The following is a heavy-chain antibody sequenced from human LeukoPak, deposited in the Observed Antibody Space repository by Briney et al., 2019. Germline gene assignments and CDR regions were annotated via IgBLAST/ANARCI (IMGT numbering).Heavy chain of an antibody. J-gene: IGHJ4*02. Sequence: GGSLRLSCVASGFTFSSKWMSWVRQAPGKGLEWVANINQDGSEKYYVDSVKGRFTISRDNAKNSLYLQMNSLRAEDTAVYYCARDWFHAIDYWGQGTLVTVSS. CDR1: GFTFSSKW. D-gene: IGHD2/OR15-2a*01. V-gene: IGHV3-7*01. CDR3: ARDWFHAIDY. CDR2: INQDGSEK.